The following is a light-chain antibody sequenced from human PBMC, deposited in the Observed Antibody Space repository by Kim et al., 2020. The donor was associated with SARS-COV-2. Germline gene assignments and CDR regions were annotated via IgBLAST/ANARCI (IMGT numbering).Light chain of an antibody. CDR1: QSVSRRC. V-gene: IGKV3-20*01. CDR2: DVS. CDR3: QQCGSPPWT. J-gene: IGKJ1*01. Sequence: SPGESATPYCRASQSVSRRCLAWYQHKSSQAPSLLIYDVSNRAAGIPDRCSGSGSETDFTLTISRLEPEDFALYYCQQCGSPPWTFGQGTKVDIK.